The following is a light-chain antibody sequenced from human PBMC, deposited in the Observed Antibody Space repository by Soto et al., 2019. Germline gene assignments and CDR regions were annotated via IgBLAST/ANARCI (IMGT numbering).Light chain of an antibody. CDR3: LQHDSYPRT. J-gene: IGKJ1*01. Sequence: DVQVTQSPSSLSASVGDRVTITCRTSQGINNDLSWYQQKVGEAPKRLIYAASALQRGVPSRFSGGGSGTEFTLTINGLQPEDFATYYCLQHDSYPRTFGQGTQVEV. CDR2: AAS. CDR1: QGINND. V-gene: IGKV1-17*01.